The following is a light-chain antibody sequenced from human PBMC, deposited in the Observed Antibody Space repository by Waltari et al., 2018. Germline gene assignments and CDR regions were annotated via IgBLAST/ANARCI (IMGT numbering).Light chain of an antibody. Sequence: QPLLPQPAPVSGSPGPSNTTSHTGYNNGSWYQQHQGKPPKLNIYDVTVRPSGISNLCSGSKSGNTASLTISGLQAEDEADFYCSSYTSSSTYVFGIGTKVTVL. CDR1: YNN. V-gene: IGLV2-14*03. CDR3: SSYTSSSTYV. CDR2: DVT. J-gene: IGLJ1*01.